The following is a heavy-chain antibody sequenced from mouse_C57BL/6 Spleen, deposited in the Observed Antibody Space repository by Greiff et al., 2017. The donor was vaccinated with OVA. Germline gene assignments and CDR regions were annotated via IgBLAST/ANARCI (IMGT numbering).Heavy chain of an antibody. CDR2: IDPENGDT. D-gene: IGHD1-1*01. CDR1: GFNIKDDY. J-gene: IGHJ4*01. CDR3: TTFSNYAMDY. Sequence: VQLQQSGAELVRPGASVKLSCTASGFNIKDDYMHWVKQRPDQGLEWIGWIDPENGDTEYASKFQGKATITADTSSNTAYLQLSSLTSEDTAVYYCTTFSNYAMDYWGQGTSVTVSS. V-gene: IGHV14-4*01.